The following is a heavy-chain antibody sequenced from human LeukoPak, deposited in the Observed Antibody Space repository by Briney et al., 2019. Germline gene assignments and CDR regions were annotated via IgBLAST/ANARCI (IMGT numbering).Heavy chain of an antibody. V-gene: IGHV4-34*01. CDR1: GGSFSGYY. D-gene: IGHD3-22*01. J-gene: IGHJ4*02. CDR3: ARHRYYYDSSGYYCVYYFDY. CDR2: INHSGST. Sequence: PSETLSLTCAVYGGSFSGYYWSWIRQPPGKGLEWIGEINHSGSTNYNPSLKSRVTISVDTSKNQFSLKLSSVTAADTAVYYCARHRYYYDSSGYYCVYYFDYWGQGTLVTVSS.